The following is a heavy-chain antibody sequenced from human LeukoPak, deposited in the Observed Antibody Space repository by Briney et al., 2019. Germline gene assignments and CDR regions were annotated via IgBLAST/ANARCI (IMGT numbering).Heavy chain of an antibody. Sequence: GGSLRLSCAASGFTFDDYGMSWVRQAPGKGLEWVSGINWNGGSTGYADSVKGRFTISRDNAKNSLYLQMNSLRAEDTALYHCARQPQWRYCSSTSCPNWFDPWGQGTLVTVSS. J-gene: IGHJ5*02. CDR2: INWNGGST. V-gene: IGHV3-20*01. CDR3: ARQPQWRYCSSTSCPNWFDP. CDR1: GFTFDDYG. D-gene: IGHD2-2*01.